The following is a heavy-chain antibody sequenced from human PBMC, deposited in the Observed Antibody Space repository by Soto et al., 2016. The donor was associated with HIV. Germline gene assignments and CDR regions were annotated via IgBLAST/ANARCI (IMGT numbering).Heavy chain of an antibody. Sequence: EVQLVESGGGLVQPGGSLKLSCAASGFTFSGSAMHWVRQASGKGLEWVGRIRSKANSYATAYAASVKGRFTTSRDDSKNTAYLQMNSLKTEDTAVYYCTRDYGDYEGSFYYYYMDVWGKGTTVTVSS. J-gene: IGHJ6*03. D-gene: IGHD4-17*01. CDR2: IRSKANSYAT. V-gene: IGHV3-73*01. CDR3: TRDYGDYEGSFYYYYMDV. CDR1: GFTFSGSA.